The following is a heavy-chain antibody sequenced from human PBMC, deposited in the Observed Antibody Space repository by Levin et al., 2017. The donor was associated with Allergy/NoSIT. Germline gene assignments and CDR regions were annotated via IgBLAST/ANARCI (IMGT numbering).Heavy chain of an antibody. CDR2: ISYDGSNK. D-gene: IGHD1-26*01. CDR1: GFTFSSYG. CDR3: AKDSREY. J-gene: IGHJ4*02. Sequence: GGSLRLSCAASGFTFSSYGMHWVRQAPGKGLEWVSVISYDGSNKYYADSVKGRFTISRDNSKNTLYLQMNSLRAEDTAVYYCAKDSREYWGQGTLVTVSS. V-gene: IGHV3-30*18.